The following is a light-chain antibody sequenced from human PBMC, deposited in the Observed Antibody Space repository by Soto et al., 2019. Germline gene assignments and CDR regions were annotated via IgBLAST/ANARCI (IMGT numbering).Light chain of an antibody. J-gene: IGKJ1*01. CDR3: QHYDSYPWT. CDR1: QSIRSW. Sequence: DIQMTQSPSTLSASVGDRVTITCRASQSIRSWLAWYQQKPGKAPNLLIYKASSLESGVPSRFSGSGSGTEFTLTISSLQPDDSATYYCQHYDSYPWTFGQGTKVEIK. V-gene: IGKV1-5*03. CDR2: KAS.